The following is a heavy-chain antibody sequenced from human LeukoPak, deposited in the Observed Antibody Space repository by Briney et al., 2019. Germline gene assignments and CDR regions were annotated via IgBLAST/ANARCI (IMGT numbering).Heavy chain of an antibody. CDR1: DDSFSTHY. CDR2: ISSIGST. J-gene: IGHJ3*01. CDR3: GRGPTNVTKGFDV. Sequence: SETLSLTCSVSDDSFSTHYWTWIRHPPGKGLEWIGYISSIGSTNYNPSLKSRVTITVDTSKKQFSLKMTSVTAADTAVYYWGRGPTNVTKGFDVWGQGTMVTVSS. V-gene: IGHV4-59*11. D-gene: IGHD4-17*01.